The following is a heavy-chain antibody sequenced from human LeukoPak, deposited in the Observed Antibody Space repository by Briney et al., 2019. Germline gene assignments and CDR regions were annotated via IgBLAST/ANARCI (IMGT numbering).Heavy chain of an antibody. Sequence: PGGSLRLSCAASGFTFSSYAMSWVRQAPGKGLEWVSGISGSGGSTVYADSVKGRFTISRDNSKNTMYMQMNSLRAEDTAVYYCAKDRIAVAAATPDYWGQGALVTVSS. CDR1: GFTFSSYA. D-gene: IGHD6-19*01. J-gene: IGHJ4*02. CDR3: AKDRIAVAAATPDY. CDR2: ISGSGGST. V-gene: IGHV3-23*01.